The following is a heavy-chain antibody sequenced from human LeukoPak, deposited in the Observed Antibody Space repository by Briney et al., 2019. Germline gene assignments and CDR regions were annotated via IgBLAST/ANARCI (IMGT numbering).Heavy chain of an antibody. Sequence: SETLSLTCTVSGGSISSSSYYWGWIRQPPGKGPEWIGSIYYSGSTYYNPSLKSRVTISVDTSKNQFSLKLSSVTAADTAVYYCARHVITVTTFGFSHYYYYMDVWGKGTTVTVSS. D-gene: IGHD4-11*01. V-gene: IGHV4-39*01. J-gene: IGHJ6*03. CDR3: ARHVITVTTFGFSHYYYYMDV. CDR2: IYYSGST. CDR1: GGSISSSSYY.